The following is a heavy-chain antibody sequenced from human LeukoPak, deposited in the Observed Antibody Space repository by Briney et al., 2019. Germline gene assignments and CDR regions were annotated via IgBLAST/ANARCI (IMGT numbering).Heavy chain of an antibody. CDR2: IKSKTGGGTT. D-gene: IGHD3-10*01. CDR1: GFTFSNAW. V-gene: IGHV3-15*01. Sequence: GSLRLSCSASGFTFSNAWMSWVRQAPGKGLEWVGRIKSKTGGGTTDYAAPVKGRFTISRDDSENTLYLQINSLKTEDTAVYYCSTGSTSDYGSGSYTTIDYWGQGTLVTVSS. CDR3: STGSTSDYGSGSYTTIDY. J-gene: IGHJ4*02.